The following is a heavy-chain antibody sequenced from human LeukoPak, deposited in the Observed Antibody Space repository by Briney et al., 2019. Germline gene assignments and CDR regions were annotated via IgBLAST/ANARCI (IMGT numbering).Heavy chain of an antibody. CDR1: GGSISSSSYY. J-gene: IGHJ4*02. V-gene: IGHV4-39*01. CDR2: MYYSGST. Sequence: PSETLSLTCTVSGGSISSSSYYWGWIRQPPGTGLEWIGSMYYSGSTYYNPSLKSRLTISVDTSKNQFSLKLSSVTAADTAVYYCARILPYDSSGTIYYFDYWGQGTLVTVSS. CDR3: ARILPYDSSGTIYYFDY. D-gene: IGHD3-22*01.